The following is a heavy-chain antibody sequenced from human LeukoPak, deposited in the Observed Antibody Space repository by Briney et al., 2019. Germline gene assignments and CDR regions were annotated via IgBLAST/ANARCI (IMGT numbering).Heavy chain of an antibody. CDR1: GYTFSRYY. CDR3: ARGLESSGWYGMDV. Sequence: ASVKVSCKTSGYTFSRYYIHWVRQAPGQGLEWMGIINTSGATTRYGQKFKGRVTATRDTSTSTVYMEVSSLNSEDTAVYYCARGLESSGWYGMDVWGQGTTIIVSS. D-gene: IGHD6-19*01. CDR2: INTSGATT. V-gene: IGHV1-46*01. J-gene: IGHJ6*02.